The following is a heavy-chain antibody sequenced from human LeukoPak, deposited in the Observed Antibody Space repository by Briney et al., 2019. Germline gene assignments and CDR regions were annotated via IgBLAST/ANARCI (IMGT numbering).Heavy chain of an antibody. D-gene: IGHD6-13*01. CDR1: GYTFTSYG. Sequence: ASVKVSCKASGYTFTSYGISWVRQAPGQGLEWMEWISAYNGNTNYAQKLQGRVTMTTDTSTSTAYMELRSLRSDDTAVYYCARAPTYSSSWDYYYYYMDVWGKGTTVTVSS. CDR2: ISAYNGNT. V-gene: IGHV1-18*01. J-gene: IGHJ6*03. CDR3: ARAPTYSSSWDYYYYYMDV.